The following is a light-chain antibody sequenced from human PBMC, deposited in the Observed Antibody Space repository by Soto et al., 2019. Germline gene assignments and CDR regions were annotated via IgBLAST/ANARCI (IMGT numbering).Light chain of an antibody. J-gene: IGLJ3*02. CDR1: SSDVGNYNF. CDR2: EVT. V-gene: IGLV2-8*01. Sequence: QSALTQPPSASGSPGQSVTISCTGTSSDVGNYNFVSRYQQHPGEAPKLIIYEVTKRPSGVPDRFSGSKSGNTASLTVSGLQAEDEADYYCSSYAGSNNLVFGGGTKLTVL. CDR3: SSYAGSNNLV.